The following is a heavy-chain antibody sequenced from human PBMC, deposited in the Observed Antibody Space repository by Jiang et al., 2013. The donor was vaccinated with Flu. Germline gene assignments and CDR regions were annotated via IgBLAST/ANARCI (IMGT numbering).Heavy chain of an antibody. J-gene: IGHJ4*02. D-gene: IGHD5-18*01. Sequence: VQLVESGGGVVQPGRSLRLSCAASGFSFSSYNLHWVRQAPGKGLEWVAVISYDGINKNYADSVKGRFTISRDDSQKTLYLQMNSLRAEDTAVYYCARDAIQVWLYVGSYDHWGQGTLVTVSS. CDR2: ISYDGINK. CDR3: ARDAIQVWLYVGSYDH. V-gene: IGHV3-30*01. CDR1: GFSFSSYN.